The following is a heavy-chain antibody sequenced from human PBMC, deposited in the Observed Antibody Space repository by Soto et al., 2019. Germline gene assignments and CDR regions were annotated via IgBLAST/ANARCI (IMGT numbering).Heavy chain of an antibody. CDR2: IYYSGST. Sequence: QVQLQESGPGLVKPSQTLSLTCTVSGGSISSGGYYWSWIRQHPGKGLEWIGYIYYSGSTYYNPSLXSRVXIXLDTSKNQFSLKLSSVTAADTAVYYCARLGRWETNSWGQGTLVTVSS. V-gene: IGHV4-31*03. CDR3: ARLGRWETNS. D-gene: IGHD1-26*01. CDR1: GGSISSGGYY. J-gene: IGHJ4*02.